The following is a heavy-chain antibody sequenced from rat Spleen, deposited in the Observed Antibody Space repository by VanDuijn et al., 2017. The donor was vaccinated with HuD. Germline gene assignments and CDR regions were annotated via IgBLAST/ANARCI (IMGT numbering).Heavy chain of an antibody. D-gene: IGHD1-11*01. Sequence: EVKLVESGGGLVQPGRSLKLSCEASGFNFKEYWMGWVRQAPGKGLQWIGEINKDSRIIKYTPSLKDKFTISRDNAQNTLYLQMTKLGSEDTAIYYCASRGEGEDNWFAYWGQGTLVTVSS. CDR1: GFNFKEYW. V-gene: IGHV4-2*01. J-gene: IGHJ3*01. CDR2: INKDSRII. CDR3: ASRGEGEDNWFAY.